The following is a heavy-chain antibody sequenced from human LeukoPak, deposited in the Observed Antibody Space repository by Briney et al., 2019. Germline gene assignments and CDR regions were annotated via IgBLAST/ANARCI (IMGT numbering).Heavy chain of an antibody. Sequence: RAGGSLRLSCAASGFTFSSYDMHWVRQTPGKGLEWVAVISYDGGLEYYADSVKGRFTISRDNSKNTLFLQMNSLRAEDTAVYHCAKLGGKYSYSYYFDYWGQGTLVTVSS. V-gene: IGHV3-30*18. CDR3: AKLGGKYSYSYYFDY. D-gene: IGHD5-18*01. J-gene: IGHJ4*02. CDR2: ISYDGGLE. CDR1: GFTFSSYD.